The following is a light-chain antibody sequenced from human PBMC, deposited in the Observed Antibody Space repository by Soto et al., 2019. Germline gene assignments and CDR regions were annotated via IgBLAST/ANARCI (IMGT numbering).Light chain of an antibody. V-gene: IGKV1-39*01. CDR2: AAS. CDR3: QQSYNTPRT. J-gene: IGKJ1*01. Sequence: DIQMTQSQSSLSASVGDRVSITCRASQSISNYLNWYQQKPGKAPKVLIYAASSLQSGVPSRFSGSGSGTDFTLTISSLQPEDFATYYCQQSYNTPRTFGQGTKVDIK. CDR1: QSISNY.